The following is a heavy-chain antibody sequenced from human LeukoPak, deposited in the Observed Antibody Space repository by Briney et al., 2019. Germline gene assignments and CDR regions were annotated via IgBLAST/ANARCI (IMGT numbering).Heavy chain of an antibody. Sequence: ASVKVSCKASGYTFTGYYMHWLRQAPGQGLEWMGWINPNSGGTNYAQKFQGRVTMTRDTSISTAYMELSRLRSDDTAVYYCARLGQVTGTFDYWGQGTLVTVSS. CDR1: GYTFTGYY. V-gene: IGHV1-2*02. CDR2: INPNSGGT. D-gene: IGHD1-1*01. CDR3: ARLGQVTGTFDY. J-gene: IGHJ4*02.